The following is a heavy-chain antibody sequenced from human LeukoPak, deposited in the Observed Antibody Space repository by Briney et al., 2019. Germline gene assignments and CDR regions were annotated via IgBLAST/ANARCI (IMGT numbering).Heavy chain of an antibody. CDR3: ARALYFGSGSPYYYMDV. Sequence: PSETLSLTCTVSSGSFSTYYWSWIRQPPGKGLEWIGYIYYSETTKYNPSLKSRVTISVDTSKNQFSLKLSSVTAADTAVYYCARALYFGSGSPYYYMDVWGKGTMVIISS. CDR2: IYYSETT. CDR1: SGSFSTYY. D-gene: IGHD3-10*01. V-gene: IGHV4-59*01. J-gene: IGHJ6*03.